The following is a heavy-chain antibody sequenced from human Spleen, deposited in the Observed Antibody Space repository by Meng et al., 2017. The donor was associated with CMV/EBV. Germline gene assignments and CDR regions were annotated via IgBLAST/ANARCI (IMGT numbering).Heavy chain of an antibody. CDR1: GGSVNSPNYY. D-gene: IGHD1-26*01. Sequence: CSVSGGSVNSPNYYWSWIRQSPGKGLEWIGYISYSGSTTYNPSLNSRVTIAMDKSKNQFSLNLFSLTPADSAPYYCARQWAGSSFDYWGQGALVTVSS. J-gene: IGHJ4*02. CDR3: ARQWAGSSFDY. V-gene: IGHV4-61*01. CDR2: ISYSGST.